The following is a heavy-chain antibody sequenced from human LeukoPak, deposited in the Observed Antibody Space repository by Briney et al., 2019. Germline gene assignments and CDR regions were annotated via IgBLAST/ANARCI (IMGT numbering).Heavy chain of an antibody. J-gene: IGHJ4*02. D-gene: IGHD6-19*01. CDR1: GFTFSSYG. CDR3: ARDLRGCHDY. CDR2: ISYDGSNK. V-gene: IGHV3-30*03. Sequence: GGSLRLSCAASGFTFSSYGMHWVRQAPGKGLEWVAVISYDGSNKYYADSVKGRFTISRDNSKNTLYLQMNSLRAEDTAVYYCARDLRGCHDYWGQGTLVTVSS.